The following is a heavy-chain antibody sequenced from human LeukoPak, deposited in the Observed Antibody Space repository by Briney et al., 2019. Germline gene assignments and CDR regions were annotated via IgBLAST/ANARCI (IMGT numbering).Heavy chain of an antibody. CDR1: GFTFSSYW. CDR2: INSDGTST. J-gene: IGHJ4*02. CDR3: ARANRGLDY. V-gene: IGHV3-74*01. Sequence: GGSLRLSCAASGFTFSSYWMHWVRQVPGKGLVWVPRINSDGTSTNYADSVKGRFTISRDNAKNTLYLQMNSLRAEDTAVYHCARANRGLDYWGQGTLVTVSS. D-gene: IGHD2/OR15-2a*01.